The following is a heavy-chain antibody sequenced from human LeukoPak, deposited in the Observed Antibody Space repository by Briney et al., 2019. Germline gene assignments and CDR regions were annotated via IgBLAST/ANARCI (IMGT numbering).Heavy chain of an antibody. D-gene: IGHD2-15*01. CDR2: IYYSGST. CDR1: GGSISSYY. Sequence: PSETLSLTCTVSGGSISSYYWSWIRQPPGKGLEWIGYIYYSGSTNYNPSLKSRVTISVDTSKNQFSLKLSSVTAADTAVYHCAASPLGYCSGGSCLLVHWGQGTLVTVSS. CDR3: AASPLGYCSGGSCLLVH. V-gene: IGHV4-59*01. J-gene: IGHJ1*01.